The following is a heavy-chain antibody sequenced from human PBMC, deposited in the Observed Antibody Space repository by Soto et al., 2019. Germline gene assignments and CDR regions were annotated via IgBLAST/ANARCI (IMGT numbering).Heavy chain of an antibody. CDR3: ARDSGYDWGLFGMDV. J-gene: IGHJ6*02. V-gene: IGHV4-59*01. CDR2: IYYSGST. Sequence: LEILSLTCTVPGGSISSYCWSWIRQPPGKGLEWIGYIYYSGSTNYNPSLKSRVTISVDTSKNQFSLKLSSVTAADTAVYYCARDSGYDWGLFGMDVWGQGTTVTVSS. CDR1: GGSISSYC. D-gene: IGHD5-12*01.